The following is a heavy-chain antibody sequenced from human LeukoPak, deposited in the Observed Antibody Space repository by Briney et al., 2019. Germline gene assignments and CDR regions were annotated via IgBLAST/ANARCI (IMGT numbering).Heavy chain of an antibody. D-gene: IGHD1-26*01. CDR3: ARDEVGYFDY. CDR2: ISYDGSNK. CDR1: GFTFSSYA. J-gene: IGHJ4*02. V-gene: IGHV3-30-3*01. Sequence: PGGSLRLSCAASGFTFSSYAMHWVRQVPGKGLEWVAVISYDGSNKYYADSVKGRFTISRDNSKNTLYLQMNSLRAEDTAVYYCARDEVGYFDYWGQGTLVTVSS.